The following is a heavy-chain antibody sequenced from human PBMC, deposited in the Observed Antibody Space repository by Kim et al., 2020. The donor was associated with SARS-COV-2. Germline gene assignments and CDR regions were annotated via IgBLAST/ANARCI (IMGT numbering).Heavy chain of an antibody. D-gene: IGHD3-3*01. Sequence: GRLTIARDNSKNTLYLQMNSLRAEDTAVYYCAKSSYYDFWSGYLNWFDPWGQGTLVTVSS. CDR3: AKSSYYDFWSGYLNWFDP. V-gene: IGHV3-23*01. J-gene: IGHJ5*02.